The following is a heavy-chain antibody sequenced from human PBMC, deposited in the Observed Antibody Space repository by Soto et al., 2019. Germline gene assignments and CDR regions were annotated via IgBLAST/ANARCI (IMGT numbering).Heavy chain of an antibody. CDR2: IKSKTDGGTT. V-gene: IGHV3-15*07. D-gene: IGHD2-2*01. Sequence: EVQLVESGGGLVKPGGSLRLSCAASGFTFSNAWMNWVRQAPGKGLEWVGRIKSKTDGGTTDYAAPVKGRFTISRDDSKNTLYLQMSSLKTEDTAVYYCTSLPYCSSASCYAGDNAFDIWGQGTMVTISS. CDR3: TSLPYCSSASCYAGDNAFDI. J-gene: IGHJ3*02. CDR1: GFTFSNAW.